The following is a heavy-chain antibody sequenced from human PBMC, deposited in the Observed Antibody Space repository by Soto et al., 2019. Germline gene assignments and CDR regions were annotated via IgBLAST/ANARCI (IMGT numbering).Heavy chain of an antibody. CDR2: IYYSGST. CDR1: GGSIISYY. J-gene: IGHJ5*02. CDR3: ARHLRNYDFWSGPNWFDP. V-gene: IGHV4-59*08. Sequence: SETLSLTCTVSGGSIISYYWSWIRQPPGKGLEWIGYIYYSGSTNYNPSLKSRVTISVDTSKNQFSLKLSSVTAADTAVYYCARHLRNYDFWSGPNWFDPWGQGTLVTVSS. D-gene: IGHD3-3*01.